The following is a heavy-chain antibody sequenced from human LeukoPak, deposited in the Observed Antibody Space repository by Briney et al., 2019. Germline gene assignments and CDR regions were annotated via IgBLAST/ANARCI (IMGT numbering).Heavy chain of an antibody. J-gene: IGHJ4*02. V-gene: IGHV3-21*01. CDR1: GFTFSSYS. Sequence: KPGGSLRLSCAASGFTFSSYSMNWVRQAPGKGLEWVSSISSSSSYIYYADSVKGRFTISRDNAKNSLYLQMNSLRDEDTAVYYCARRDGGKSSFDYWGQGTLVTVSS. CDR2: ISSSSSYI. D-gene: IGHD4-23*01. CDR3: ARRDGGKSSFDY.